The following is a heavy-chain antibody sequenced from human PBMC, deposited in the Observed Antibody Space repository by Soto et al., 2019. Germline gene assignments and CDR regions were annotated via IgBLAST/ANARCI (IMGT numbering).Heavy chain of an antibody. CDR3: VKDGSSGWPYYYGMDV. CDR1: GFTFSSYG. Sequence: QVQLVESGGGVVQPGRSLRLSCSASGFTFSSYGMHWVRQAPGKGLEWVAVISYDGSNKYDADSVKGRFTISRDNSKNTLYLQMSSLRAEDTAVYYCVKDGSSGWPYYYGMDVWGQGTTVTVSS. J-gene: IGHJ6*02. CDR2: ISYDGSNK. D-gene: IGHD6-19*01. V-gene: IGHV3-30*18.